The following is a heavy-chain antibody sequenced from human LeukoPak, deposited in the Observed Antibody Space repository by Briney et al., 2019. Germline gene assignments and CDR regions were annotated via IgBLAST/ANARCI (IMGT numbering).Heavy chain of an antibody. V-gene: IGHV1-18*01. CDR1: GYTFTSYG. J-gene: IGHJ6*02. Sequence: GASVKVSCEASGYTFTSYGISWVRQAPGQGLEWMGWISAYNGNTNYAQKLQGRVTMTTDTSTSTAYMELRSLRSDDTAVYYCARDPGYSGYDLYYYYGMDVWGQGTTVTVSS. CDR2: ISAYNGNT. CDR3: ARDPGYSGYDLYYYYGMDV. D-gene: IGHD5-12*01.